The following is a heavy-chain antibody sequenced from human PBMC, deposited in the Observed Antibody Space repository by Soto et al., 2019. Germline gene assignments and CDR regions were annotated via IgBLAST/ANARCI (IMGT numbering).Heavy chain of an antibody. J-gene: IGHJ5*02. D-gene: IGHD3-22*01. Sequence: ASVKVSCKASGYTFTSYDINWVRQATGQGLEWMGWMNPNSGSTGYAQKFQGRVTMTRKTSISTSYKELSNLRSEDTAAYYCAREMGGRGYYNSNSWFDPWGQGTLVTISS. CDR2: MNPNSGST. V-gene: IGHV1-8*01. CDR1: GYTFTSYD. CDR3: AREMGGRGYYNSNSWFDP.